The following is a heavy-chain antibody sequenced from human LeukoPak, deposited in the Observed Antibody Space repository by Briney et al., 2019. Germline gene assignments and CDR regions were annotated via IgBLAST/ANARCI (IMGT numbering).Heavy chain of an antibody. Sequence: GGSLRLSCAASGFTFSSYAMSWVRQAPGKGLEWVSAISGSGGSTYYADSVKGRFTISRDNSKNALYLQMNSLRAEDTAVYYCAKDYRRIVGATFDYWGQGTLVTVSS. D-gene: IGHD1-26*01. V-gene: IGHV3-23*01. CDR2: ISGSGGST. J-gene: IGHJ4*02. CDR1: GFTFSSYA. CDR3: AKDYRRIVGATFDY.